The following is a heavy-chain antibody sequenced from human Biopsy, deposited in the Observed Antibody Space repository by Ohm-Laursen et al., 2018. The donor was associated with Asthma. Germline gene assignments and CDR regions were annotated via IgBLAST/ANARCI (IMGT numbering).Heavy chain of an antibody. CDR2: ISWNSGSI. Sequence: FPRLSCAATGFTFDDYAMHWVRQAPGKGLEWVSGISWNSGSIGYADSVKGRFTISRDNAKNSLYPQMNSLRAEDTALYYCAKGEWELLEANFDYWGQGTLVTVSS. J-gene: IGHJ4*02. CDR3: AKGEWELLEANFDY. V-gene: IGHV3-9*01. CDR1: GFTFDDYA. D-gene: IGHD1-26*01.